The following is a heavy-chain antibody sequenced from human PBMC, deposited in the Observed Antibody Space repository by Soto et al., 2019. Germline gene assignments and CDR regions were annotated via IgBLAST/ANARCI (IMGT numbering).Heavy chain of an antibody. D-gene: IGHD2-2*01. CDR3: ARGIDCSSTSCRYYYYYMDV. CDR2: IKQDGSEK. CDR1: GFTFSSYW. J-gene: IGHJ6*03. V-gene: IGHV3-7*01. Sequence: GGSLRLSCAASGFTFSSYWMSWVRQAPGKGLEWVANIKQDGSEKYYVDSVKGRFTISRDNAKNSLYLQMNSLRAEDTAVYYCARGIDCSSTSCRYYYYYMDVWGKGTTVTVSS.